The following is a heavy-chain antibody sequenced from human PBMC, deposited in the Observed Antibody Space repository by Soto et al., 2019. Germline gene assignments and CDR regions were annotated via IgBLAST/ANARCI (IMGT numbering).Heavy chain of an antibody. Sequence: GGSLRLSCAASGFTFSSCGMHWDSQAPGKGLEWVAVIWYDGSNKYYADSVKGRFTISRDNSKNTLYLQMNSLRAEDTAVYYCARDQVPLSSWYYFDYWGQGTLVTVSS. J-gene: IGHJ4*02. D-gene: IGHD6-13*01. CDR3: ARDQVPLSSWYYFDY. CDR2: IWYDGSNK. CDR1: GFTFSSCG. V-gene: IGHV3-33*01.